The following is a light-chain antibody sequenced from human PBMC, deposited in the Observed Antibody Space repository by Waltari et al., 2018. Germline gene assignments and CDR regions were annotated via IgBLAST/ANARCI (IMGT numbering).Light chain of an antibody. CDR3: QQYNDWPHT. Sequence: ETLMTQSPATLSVSPGNRATLSCRASQRVGSNLAWYQQSPGQPPRLLIYGASTRATGVPARFSGSGSGTELTLTISSLQSEDFGIYYCQQYNDWPHTFGPGTKVDIK. V-gene: IGKV3-15*01. CDR2: GAS. J-gene: IGKJ3*01. CDR1: QRVGSN.